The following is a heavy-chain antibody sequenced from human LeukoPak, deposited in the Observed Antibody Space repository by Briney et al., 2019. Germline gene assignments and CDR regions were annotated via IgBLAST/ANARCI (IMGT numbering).Heavy chain of an antibody. V-gene: IGHV1-24*01. CDR2: FDPEDGET. J-gene: IGHJ4*02. CDR1: GYTLTELS. CDR3: ATNLATVVTPAYY. D-gene: IGHD4-23*01. Sequence: ASVKLSCKVSGYTLTELSMHWVRQAPGKGLEWMGGFDPEDGETIYAQKFQGRVTMTEDTSTDTAYMELSSLRSEDTAVYYCATNLATVVTPAYYWGQGTLVTVSS.